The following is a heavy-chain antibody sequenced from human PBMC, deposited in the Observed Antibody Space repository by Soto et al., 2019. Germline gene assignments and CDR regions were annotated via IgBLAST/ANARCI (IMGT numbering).Heavy chain of an antibody. D-gene: IGHD1-26*01. Sequence: EVQLLESGGGLVQPGGSLRLSCAASGFTFSSYAMSWVRQAPGKGLEWVSAISGSGGSTYYADSVKGRFTISRDNSKNTLYLQMNSLRAEDTDVYYCARYSGSDTTPGNYFDYWGQGTLVTVSS. V-gene: IGHV3-23*01. CDR1: GFTFSSYA. CDR2: ISGSGGST. CDR3: ARYSGSDTTPGNYFDY. J-gene: IGHJ4*02.